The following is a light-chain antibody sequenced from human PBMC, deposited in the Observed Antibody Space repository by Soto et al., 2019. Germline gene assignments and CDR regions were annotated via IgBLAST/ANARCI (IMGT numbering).Light chain of an antibody. J-gene: IGKJ1*01. CDR2: DVS. CDR1: QSVSSSY. V-gene: IGKV3-20*01. CDR3: QQYGSSPT. Sequence: EIVLTQSPGTLSLSPGERATLSCRSSQSVSSSYLAWYQQKPGQAPRLLIYDVSIRATGILDRFSGSGSGTDFTLTISRLEPEDFAVYYCQQYGSSPTFGQGTKVEIK.